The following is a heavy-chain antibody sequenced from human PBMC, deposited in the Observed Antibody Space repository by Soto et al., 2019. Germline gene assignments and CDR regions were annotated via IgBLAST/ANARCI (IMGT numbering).Heavy chain of an antibody. D-gene: IGHD4-17*01. Sequence: GGSLRLSCAVSGFTFSTYWMHWVRQAPGKGLVWVSRINSEGTRTSYVDSVKGRFTISRDNAKNTLYLQMNSLRAEDTAVYYCASDSGDSGFDHWGQGTLVTVSS. CDR2: INSEGTRT. CDR3: ASDSGDSGFDH. V-gene: IGHV3-74*01. CDR1: GFTFSTYW. J-gene: IGHJ4*02.